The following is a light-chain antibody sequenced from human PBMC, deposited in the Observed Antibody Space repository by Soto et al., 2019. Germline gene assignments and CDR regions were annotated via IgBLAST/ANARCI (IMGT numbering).Light chain of an antibody. CDR2: GAS. V-gene: IGKV3-20*01. CDR1: QSVSSNY. J-gene: IGKJ2*01. Sequence: EIVLTQSPGTLSLSPGERATLSCRASQSVSSNYLAWYQQKPGPAPRLRIYGASSRATGIPDRFSGSGSGXDXXLTISRXEXEDFXVYYCQHYGRSAYTFGQGTTLEIK. CDR3: QHYGRSAYT.